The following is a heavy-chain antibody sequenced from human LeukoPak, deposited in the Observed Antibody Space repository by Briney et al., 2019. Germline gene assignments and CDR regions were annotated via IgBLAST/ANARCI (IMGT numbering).Heavy chain of an antibody. J-gene: IGHJ5*02. CDR2: IYHSGST. CDR3: ARTISLGDIVVVPAAIAEEEEANWFDP. CDR1: GGPISSNNW. V-gene: IGHV4-4*02. Sequence: SETLSLTCAVSGGPISSNNWWSWVRQPPGKGLEWIGDIYHSGSTKYNPSLKSRVTISVDTSKNQFSLKLSSVTAADTAVYYCARTISLGDIVVVPAAIAEEEEANWFDPWGQGTLVTVSS. D-gene: IGHD2-2*01.